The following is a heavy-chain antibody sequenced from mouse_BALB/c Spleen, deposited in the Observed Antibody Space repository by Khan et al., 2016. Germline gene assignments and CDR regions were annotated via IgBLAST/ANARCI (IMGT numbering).Heavy chain of an antibody. Sequence: EVQLQESGPGLVKPSQSLSLTCTVTGYSITSDYAWNWIRQFPGNKLEWRGYISYSGSTRYNPSLKSRISITRDTSKNQSFLQLNSVTTEDTATYYCARTPTAYYTMDYWGQGTSVTISA. V-gene: IGHV3-2*02. CDR3: ARTPTAYYTMDY. CDR1: GYSITSDYA. J-gene: IGHJ4*01. CDR2: ISYSGST. D-gene: IGHD1-2*01.